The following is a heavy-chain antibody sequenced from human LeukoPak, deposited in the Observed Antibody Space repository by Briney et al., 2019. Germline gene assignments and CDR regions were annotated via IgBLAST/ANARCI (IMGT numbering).Heavy chain of an antibody. Sequence: PSETLSLTCAVYGGSFSGYYWSWIRQPPGKGLEWIGEINHSGSTNYNPSLKSRVTISVDTSKNQFSLKLSSVTAADTAVYYCARAGTGEEYYFDYWGQGTLVTVSS. CDR3: ARAGTGEEYYFDY. J-gene: IGHJ4*02. V-gene: IGHV4-34*01. CDR2: INHSGST. D-gene: IGHD7-27*01. CDR1: GGSFSGYY.